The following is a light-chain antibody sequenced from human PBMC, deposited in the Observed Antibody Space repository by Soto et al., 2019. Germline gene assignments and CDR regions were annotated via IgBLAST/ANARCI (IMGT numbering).Light chain of an antibody. J-gene: IGKJ2*01. CDR2: GAS. CDR3: QQYDGSLYT. CDR1: QSVSSRH. Sequence: EIVLTQSPGTLSLSPGERATLSCRASQSVSSRHLAWYQQKPGQAPRLLIYGASSRATGIPDRFSGSGSGTDFTLTISRLEPEDFAVYYCQQYDGSLYTFGHGTKREIK. V-gene: IGKV3-20*01.